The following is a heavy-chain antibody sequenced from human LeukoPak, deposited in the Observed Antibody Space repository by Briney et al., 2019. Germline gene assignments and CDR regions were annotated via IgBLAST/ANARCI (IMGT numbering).Heavy chain of an antibody. CDR3: ARDSSSWSYFDY. Sequence: QTGGSLRLSCAASGFTFSSYAMHWVRQAPGKGLEYVSRISSNGGSTYYANSVKGRFTISRGNSKNTLYLQMGSLRAADMAVYYCARDSSSWSYFDYWGQGTRVTVSS. D-gene: IGHD6-13*01. J-gene: IGHJ4*02. V-gene: IGHV3-64*01. CDR1: GFTFSSYA. CDR2: ISSNGGST.